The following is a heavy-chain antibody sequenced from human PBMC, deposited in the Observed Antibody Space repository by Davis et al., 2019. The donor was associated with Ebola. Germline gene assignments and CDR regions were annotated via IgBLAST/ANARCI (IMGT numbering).Heavy chain of an antibody. CDR2: ISYDGSNK. D-gene: IGHD1-26*01. CDR1: GFTFSSYA. Sequence: GGSLRLSCAASGFTFSSYALPRVRQAPGKGLEWVAVISYDGSNKYYADSVKGRFTISRDNSKKTLYLQMNSLRVEDTAIYYCAKDTSNVWFDVWGQGTMVTVSS. J-gene: IGHJ3*01. V-gene: IGHV3-30*04. CDR3: AKDTSNVWFDV.